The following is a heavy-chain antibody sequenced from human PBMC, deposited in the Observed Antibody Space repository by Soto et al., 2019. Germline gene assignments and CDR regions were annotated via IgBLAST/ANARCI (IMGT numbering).Heavy chain of an antibody. CDR2: ISGGGTSP. J-gene: IGHJ5*01. CDR3: AKSGIVATMRTFSWFDS. V-gene: IGHV3-23*01. CDR1: GFTFSNYG. Sequence: EVQLLESGGNLVQPGGSLRLSCAASGFTFSNYGMNWVRQAPGKGLEWVSAISGGGTSPHYGDSVKGRFTTSRDNSKNTLYLQMNSLRADVAALYYCAKSGIVATMRTFSWFDSWGQGTLGTDSS. D-gene: IGHD2-2*01.